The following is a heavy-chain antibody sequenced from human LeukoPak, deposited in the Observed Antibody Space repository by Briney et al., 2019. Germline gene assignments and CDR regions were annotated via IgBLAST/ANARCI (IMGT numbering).Heavy chain of an antibody. J-gene: IGHJ4*02. CDR2: ISNDGSNK. V-gene: IGHV3-30*03. CDR3: VRGGRDKEELDKSRKFDY. D-gene: IGHD1-26*01. CDR1: GITFSTYG. Sequence: GGSLRLSCAVSGITFSTYGMHWVRQAPGKGLEWVAVISNDGSNKDYADSVKGRFTISRDNSKSTLYLQMNSLRAEDTALYYCVRGGRDKEELDKSRKFDYWGQGTLVTVSS.